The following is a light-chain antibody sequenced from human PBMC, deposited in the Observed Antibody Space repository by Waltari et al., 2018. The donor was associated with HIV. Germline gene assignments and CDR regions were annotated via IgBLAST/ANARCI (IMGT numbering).Light chain of an antibody. CDR2: SST. CDR3: MLFFRTSYL. Sequence: QTVVTQEPSLTVSPGGTITITCSSATGPVGNGHYVNWFQQKPGQPPRPLIYSSTRRHPLTPERFSGSLVGDRAALTLSNVWPEDQADYYCMLFFRTSYLFGGGTKVTFL. V-gene: IGLV7-43*01. J-gene: IGLJ2*01. CDR1: TGPVGNGHY.